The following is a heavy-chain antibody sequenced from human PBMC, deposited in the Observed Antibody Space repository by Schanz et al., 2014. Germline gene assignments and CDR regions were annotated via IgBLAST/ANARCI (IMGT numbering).Heavy chain of an antibody. CDR1: GGTFSSYT. CDR2: IIPVLAIA. CDR3: ARGRGFYDY. J-gene: IGHJ4*02. D-gene: IGHD3-10*01. V-gene: IGHV1-69*02. Sequence: QGQLVQSGPEVKEPGSSVKVSCTASGGTFSSYTISWIRQAPGQGLEWMGRIIPVLAIADYAQKFQGRVTITADKSTSTASMELSSLTSEDTAVHYCARGRGFYDYWGQGTLVTVSS.